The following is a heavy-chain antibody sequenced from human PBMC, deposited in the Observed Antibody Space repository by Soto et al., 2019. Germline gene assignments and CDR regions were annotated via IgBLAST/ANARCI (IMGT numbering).Heavy chain of an antibody. V-gene: IGHV1-46*01. CDR2: SRPCERKT. J-gene: IGHJ4*01. Sequence: GPSLKFSSRAAGYTFTDYYPHWLRQSPGQGLEWLGKSRPCERKTENAHRFQGRDTMTKDTSTSTVYMELTSLTSEDTAVYYYEREPNEIYYFDFWGQGTLVTVS. CDR3: EREPNEIYYFDF. CDR1: GYTFTDYY.